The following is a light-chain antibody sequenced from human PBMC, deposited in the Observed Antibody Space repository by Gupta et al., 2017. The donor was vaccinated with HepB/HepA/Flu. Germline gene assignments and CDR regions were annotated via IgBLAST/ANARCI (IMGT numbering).Light chain of an antibody. CDR2: GAS. Sequence: EIVMTQSPATLSVSPGERATLSCRASQSISSNLAWYQQKPGQAPRLLIYGASTRATGIPARFSGSGSGTEFTLTISSLQSEDFAVYCCQQYIHWPRATFGQGTKVEIK. J-gene: IGKJ1*01. V-gene: IGKV3-15*01. CDR3: QQYIHWPRAT. CDR1: QSISSN.